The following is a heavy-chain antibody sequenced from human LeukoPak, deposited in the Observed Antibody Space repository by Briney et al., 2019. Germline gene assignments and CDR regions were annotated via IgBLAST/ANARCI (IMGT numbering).Heavy chain of an antibody. CDR2: IIPILGIA. D-gene: IGHD2-21*02. V-gene: IGHV1-69*04. Sequence: SVKVSCKASGGTFSSYAISWVRQAPGEGLEWMGRIIPILGIANYAQKFQGRVTITADKSTSTAYMELSSLRSEDTAVYYCARGGVVVTRLDYWGQGTLVTVSS. CDR3: ARGGVVVTRLDY. CDR1: GGTFSSYA. J-gene: IGHJ4*02.